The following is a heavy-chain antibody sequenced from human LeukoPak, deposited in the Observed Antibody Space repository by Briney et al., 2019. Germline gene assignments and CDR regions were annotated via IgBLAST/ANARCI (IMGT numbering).Heavy chain of an antibody. CDR3: ARDLVLWFGELFNWFDP. J-gene: IGHJ5*02. CDR2: INPNSGGT. Sequence: ASVKVSCTASGYTFTVYYMHWVRQAPGQGLEWMGWINPNSGGTNYAQKFQGRVTMTRDTSISTAYMELSRLRSDDTAVYYCARDLVLWFGELFNWFDPWGQGTLVTVSS. D-gene: IGHD3-10*01. CDR1: GYTFTVYY. V-gene: IGHV1-2*02.